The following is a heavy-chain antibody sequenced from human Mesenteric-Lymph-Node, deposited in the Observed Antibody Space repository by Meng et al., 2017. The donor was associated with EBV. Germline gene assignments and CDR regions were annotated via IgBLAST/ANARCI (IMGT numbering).Heavy chain of an antibody. J-gene: IGHJ5*02. V-gene: IGHV4-34*02. CDR2: IHHSETA. D-gene: IGHD2-2*01. CDR3: ARQGYCRTTTCSTWFDP. CDR1: GGSFSGYS. Sequence: QMQLLPWGAGLLKPSETLSLTCVTYGGSFSGYSWNWIRQAPGKGLEWIGKIHHSETADYNPSLEDRVIISADTSKNQFSLKLTSVTAADTAVYYCARQGYCRTTTCSTWFDPWGQGTLVTVSS.